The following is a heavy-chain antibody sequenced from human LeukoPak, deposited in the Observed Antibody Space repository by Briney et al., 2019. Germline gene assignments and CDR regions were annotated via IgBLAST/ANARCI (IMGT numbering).Heavy chain of an antibody. CDR3: ARLWMATKIFDY. Sequence: GGSLRLSCAASGFTFDDYGMSWVRQAPGKGLEWVSGINWNGDSTGYADSVKGRFTISRDNSKNTLYLQMNSLRAEDTAVYYCARLWMATKIFDYWGQGTLVTVSS. CDR2: INWNGDST. J-gene: IGHJ4*02. D-gene: IGHD5-24*01. V-gene: IGHV3-20*04. CDR1: GFTFDDYG.